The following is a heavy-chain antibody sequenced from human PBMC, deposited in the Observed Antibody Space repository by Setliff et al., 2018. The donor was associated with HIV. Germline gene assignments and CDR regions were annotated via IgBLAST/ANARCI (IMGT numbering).Heavy chain of an antibody. Sequence: NPSETLSLTCTVSGGSISSGGYYWSWIRQHPGKGLEWIGYIYYSGSTDYNPPLKSRVTISVDPSKNQFSLKMNSVTAADTAVYYCARASYSYDSTGYLYWGQGTLVTVSS. CDR2: IYYSGST. V-gene: IGHV4-31*03. D-gene: IGHD3-22*01. CDR1: GGSISSGGYY. CDR3: ARASYSYDSTGYLY. J-gene: IGHJ4*02.